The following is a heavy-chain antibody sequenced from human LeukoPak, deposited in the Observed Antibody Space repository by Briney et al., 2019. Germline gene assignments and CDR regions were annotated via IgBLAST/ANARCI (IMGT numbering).Heavy chain of an antibody. V-gene: IGHV3-23*01. CDR3: AKGPQGGWLQLFPGDY. Sequence: PGGSLRLSCAASGFTFSSYAMSWVRQAPGKGLEWVSAISGSGGSTYYADSVKGRFTISRDNSKNTLYLQMNSLRAEDTAVYYCAKGPQGGWLQLFPGDYRGQGTLVTVSS. CDR1: GFTFSSYA. CDR2: ISGSGGST. D-gene: IGHD5-24*01. J-gene: IGHJ4*02.